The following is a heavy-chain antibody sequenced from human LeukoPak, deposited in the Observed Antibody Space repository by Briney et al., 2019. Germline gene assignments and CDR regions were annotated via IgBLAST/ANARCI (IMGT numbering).Heavy chain of an antibody. CDR3: ARNRVGFYYADAFDM. Sequence: GGSLRLSCAPSGFSLINCDMHWVRQTPGKGLEWVAFIHSDGSEKYYADSLKGRFTISRDNSKNTLYLQMNSLRGEDTAVYYFARNRVGFYYADAFDMWGQGTMVSVSS. CDR1: GFSLINCD. J-gene: IGHJ3*02. D-gene: IGHD5-24*01. CDR2: IHSDGSEK. V-gene: IGHV3-30*02.